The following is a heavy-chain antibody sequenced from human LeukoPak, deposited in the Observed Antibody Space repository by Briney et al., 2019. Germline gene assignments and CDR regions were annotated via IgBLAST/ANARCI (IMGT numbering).Heavy chain of an antibody. Sequence: GGSLRLSCAVSGFIFSNSGIHWVRQAPGKGLVWVAGMSYDGSEKYYAESVKGRFTISRDNSKTTVYLQMNSLEIEDTAVYYCAKDLLGLTAPKAYFDFWGQGTLVTVSS. CDR3: AKDLLGLTAPKAYFDF. D-gene: IGHD2-21*02. J-gene: IGHJ4*02. V-gene: IGHV3-30*18. CDR2: MSYDGSEK. CDR1: GFIFSNSG.